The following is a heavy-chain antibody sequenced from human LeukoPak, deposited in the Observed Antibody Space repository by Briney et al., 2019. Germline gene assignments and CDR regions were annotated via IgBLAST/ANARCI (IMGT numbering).Heavy chain of an antibody. D-gene: IGHD3-10*01. CDR3: TTQRSRITMVRGVIRSDH. J-gene: IGHJ4*02. CDR2: IKSKTDGGTT. V-gene: IGHV3-15*01. CDR1: GFTFSNAC. Sequence: PGGSLRLSCAASGFTFSNACMSWVRQGPGKGLEWVGCIKSKTDGGTTDYAAPVKGRFTISRDDSKNTLYRQMNSLKTEDTAVYYCTTQRSRITMVRGVIRSDHWGQGTLVTVSS.